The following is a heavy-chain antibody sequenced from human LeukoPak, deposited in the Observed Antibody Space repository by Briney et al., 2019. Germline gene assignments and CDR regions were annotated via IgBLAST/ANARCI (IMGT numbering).Heavy chain of an antibody. CDR1: GYSISSGHY. D-gene: IGHD5-24*01. CDR2: THHSGST. Sequence: SETLSLTCVVSGYSISSGHYWGWIRQPPGKGLEWIATTHHSGSTYYSPSLKSRVTISVDTSKNQFSLKLSSVTAADTAVYYCARLRDLYNCFDPWGQGTLVIVSS. J-gene: IGHJ5*02. V-gene: IGHV4-38-2*01. CDR3: ARLRDLYNCFDP.